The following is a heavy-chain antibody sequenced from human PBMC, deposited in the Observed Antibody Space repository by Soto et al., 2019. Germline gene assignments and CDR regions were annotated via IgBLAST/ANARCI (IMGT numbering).Heavy chain of an antibody. CDR1: GGSISTSSNY. Sequence: QLHLQESGPGLVKPSETLSLTCNVSGGSISTSSNYWVWIRQPPGKGLEWIGSIYYSGTSYYNPYLKSRVTISVDTSKNQFSLQLTSLTAADTSVYYCARGIHRRHVYWGQGSLVTVSS. CDR2: IYYSGTS. D-gene: IGHD5-18*01. CDR3: ARGIHRRHVY. V-gene: IGHV4-39*01. J-gene: IGHJ4*02.